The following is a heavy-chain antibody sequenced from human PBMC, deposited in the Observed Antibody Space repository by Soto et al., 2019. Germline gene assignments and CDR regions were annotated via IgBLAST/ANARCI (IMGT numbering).Heavy chain of an antibody. D-gene: IGHD2-2*01. J-gene: IGHJ5*02. CDR3: ARHLPSSGRTSWFDP. CDR2: IYYSGST. CDR1: GGSISSSSYY. Sequence: SETLSLTCTVSGGSISSSSYYWGWIRQPPGKGLEWIGSIYYSGSTYYNPSLKSRVTISVDTSKNQFSLKLSSVTAADTAVYYCARHLPSSGRTSWFDPWGQGTLVTVSS. V-gene: IGHV4-39*01.